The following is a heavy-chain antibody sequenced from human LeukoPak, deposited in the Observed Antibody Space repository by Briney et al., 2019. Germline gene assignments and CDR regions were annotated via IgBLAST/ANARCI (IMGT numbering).Heavy chain of an antibody. CDR3: ARLEGYYDSSGYYRDY. J-gene: IGHJ4*02. V-gene: IGHV5-51*01. CDR2: IYPGDSDT. CDR1: GYSFPTYW. D-gene: IGHD3-22*01. Sequence: GESLKISCKDSGYSFPTYWIGWVRQMPGKGLEWMGIIYPGDSDTRYSPSFQGQVTISADKSISTAYLQWSSLKASDTAVYYCARLEGYYDSSGYYRDYWGQGTLVTVSS.